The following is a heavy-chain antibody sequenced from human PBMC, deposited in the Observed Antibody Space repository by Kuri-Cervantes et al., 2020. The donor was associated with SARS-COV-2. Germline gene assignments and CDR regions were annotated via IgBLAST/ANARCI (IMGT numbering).Heavy chain of an antibody. CDR3: ARGGRGWELYWDLDY. D-gene: IGHD1-26*01. V-gene: IGHV1-46*01. CDR2: INPSGGST. CDR1: GYTFTSYY. Sequence: ASVKVSCKASGYTFTSYYMHWVRQAPGQGLEWMGIINPSGGSTSYAQKFQGRVTMTRDTSTSTVYLELSSRGSEDTAVYYCARGGRGWELYWDLDYWGQGTLVTVSS. J-gene: IGHJ4*02.